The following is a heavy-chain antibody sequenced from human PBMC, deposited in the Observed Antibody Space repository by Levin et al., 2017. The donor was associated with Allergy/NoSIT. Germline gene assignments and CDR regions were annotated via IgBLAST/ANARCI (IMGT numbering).Heavy chain of an antibody. CDR1: GGSISPYY. CDR3: ARDGATVTREGWFDP. J-gene: IGHJ5*02. V-gene: IGHV4-59*01. CDR2: IYYSGTT. D-gene: IGHD4-17*01. Sequence: SETLSLTCTVSGGSISPYYWSWIRQPPGKGLEWIGYIYYSGTTKYNPFLKSRVTISVDTSKNQFSLKLSSVTAADTAVYYCARDGATVTREGWFDPWGQGTLVTVSS.